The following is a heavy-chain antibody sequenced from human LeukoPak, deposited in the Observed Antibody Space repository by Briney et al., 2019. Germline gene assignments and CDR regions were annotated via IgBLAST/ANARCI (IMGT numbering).Heavy chain of an antibody. Sequence: PGGSLRLSCTASGFPFSSYAMYWVRQAPGKGLEWVSGIFGSGGSAHYADSVKGRFTISRDNSQNTVYLQMNSLRAEDTAVYYCGKTTTGYSSGRNPAWPVDYWGQGTLVTVSS. V-gene: IGHV3-23*01. CDR2: IFGSGGSA. J-gene: IGHJ4*02. D-gene: IGHD6-19*01. CDR3: GKTTTGYSSGRNPAWPVDY. CDR1: GFPFSSYA.